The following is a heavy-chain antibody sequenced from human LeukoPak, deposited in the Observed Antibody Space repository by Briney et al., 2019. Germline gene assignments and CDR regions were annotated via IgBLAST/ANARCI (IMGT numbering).Heavy chain of an antibody. CDR2: IYYTGNT. Sequence: SETLSLTCTVSGGSISNSSYYWGWIRQPPGKGLECIGTIYYTGNTNYNPSLKSRVSISVDTSNNHFSLTLSSVTAADTAVYYCARVEDSGYDYRGWFDPWGQGTLVTVSS. CDR3: ARVEDSGYDYRGWFDP. J-gene: IGHJ5*02. D-gene: IGHD5-12*01. V-gene: IGHV4-39*07. CDR1: GGSISNSSYY.